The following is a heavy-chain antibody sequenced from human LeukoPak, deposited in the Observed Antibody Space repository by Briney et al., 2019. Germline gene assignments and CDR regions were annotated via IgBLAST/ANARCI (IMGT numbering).Heavy chain of an antibody. D-gene: IGHD2-8*01. Sequence: PGGSLRLSCVASGFTFSSYWIHWVRQAPGKGLVWVSRINSDGGSTDYADSVKGRFTISRDNAKNTLYLQMNNLRAEDTAVYYCAKGGYCSNGLCCTDFDYWGQGTLVTVSS. V-gene: IGHV3-74*01. CDR3: AKGGYCSNGLCCTDFDY. CDR1: GFTFSSYW. CDR2: INSDGGST. J-gene: IGHJ4*02.